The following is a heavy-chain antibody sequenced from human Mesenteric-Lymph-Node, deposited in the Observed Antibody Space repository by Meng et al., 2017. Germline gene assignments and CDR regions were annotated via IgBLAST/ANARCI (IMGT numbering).Heavy chain of an antibody. Sequence: QVQLVQCGAGAKKPGASVKVSCKASGYTFTGYYMHWVRQAPGQGLEWMGRINPDSGDTNYAQKFQGRVTMTRDTSISTAYMELSRLTSDDTAVYYCGRGSYDRSGYVEYWGQGALVTVSS. CDR3: GRGSYDRSGYVEY. J-gene: IGHJ4*02. V-gene: IGHV1-2*06. CDR2: INPDSGDT. CDR1: GYTFTGYY. D-gene: IGHD3-22*01.